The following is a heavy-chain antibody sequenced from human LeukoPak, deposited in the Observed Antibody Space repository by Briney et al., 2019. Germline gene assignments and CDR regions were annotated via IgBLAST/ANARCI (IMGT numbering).Heavy chain of an antibody. D-gene: IGHD6-6*01. CDR2: ISSSGSTI. J-gene: IGHJ4*02. Sequence: GGSLRLSCAASGFTFSTYEMNWVRQAPGKGLEWVSYISSSGSTIYYADSVKGRFTISRDNAKNSLYLQMNSLRAEDTAVYYCARSRVAALQASDYWGQGTLLTVSS. CDR1: GFTFSTYE. CDR3: ARSRVAALQASDY. V-gene: IGHV3-48*03.